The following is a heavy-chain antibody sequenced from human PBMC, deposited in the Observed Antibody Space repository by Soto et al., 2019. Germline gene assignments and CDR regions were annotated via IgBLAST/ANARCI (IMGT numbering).Heavy chain of an antibody. CDR1: GFSFSDYG. CDR3: ARDRSNGWFVPEH. CDR2: IWNDQNKR. D-gene: IGHD6-19*01. V-gene: IGHV3-33*01. J-gene: IGHJ1*01. Sequence: QVQLVESGGGVVQPGRSLRLSCAASGFSFSDYGMHWVRQAPGKGLEWVALIWNDQNKRYYGDSVKGRFTISRDNSNNMLYLEMKSLRAEDTAVYYCARDRSNGWFVPEHWGQGTLVTVSS.